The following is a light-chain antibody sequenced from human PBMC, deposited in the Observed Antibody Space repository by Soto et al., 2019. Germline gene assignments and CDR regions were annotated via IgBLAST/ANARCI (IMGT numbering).Light chain of an antibody. Sequence: DIVMTQSPLSLPVTPGEPASISCRSSQSLLHGNGHNYLDWYLQKPGQSPQLLIYSGSNRASGXXXXXXXXXXXXXXXXXXSRVEAEDVGIYYCMQGLQTPLTFGGGTKVEIK. CDR1: QSLLHGNGHNY. J-gene: IGKJ4*01. CDR2: SGS. CDR3: MQGLQTPLT. V-gene: IGKV2-28*01.